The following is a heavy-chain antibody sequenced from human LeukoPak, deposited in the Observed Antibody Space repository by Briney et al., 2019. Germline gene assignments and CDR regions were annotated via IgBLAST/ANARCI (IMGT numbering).Heavy chain of an antibody. J-gene: IGHJ6*02. CDR2: ISYDGNNK. CDR3: ASSGGFSYYYYAMDV. Sequence: PGGSLRLSCAASGFTFSSYAMHWVRQAPGKGLEWVAVISYDGNNKYYADSVKGRFTISRDNSKNTLYLQMNSLRAEDTAVYYCASSGGFSYYYYAMDVWAKGPRSPSP. V-gene: IGHV3-30-3*01. D-gene: IGHD3-10*01. CDR1: GFTFSSYA.